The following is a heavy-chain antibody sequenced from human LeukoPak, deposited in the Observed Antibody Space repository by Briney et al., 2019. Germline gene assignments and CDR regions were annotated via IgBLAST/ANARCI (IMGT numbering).Heavy chain of an antibody. CDR3: ARVATPYYYDSSGYYYSRYYFDY. CDR2: MNPNSGNT. CDR1: GYTFTSYD. V-gene: IGHV1-8*01. J-gene: IGHJ4*02. D-gene: IGHD3-22*01. Sequence: ASVKVSCKASGYTFTSYDINWVRQATGQGLEWMGWMNPNSGNTGYAQKFQGRVTMTRITSISTAYMELSSLRSEDTAVYYCARVATPYYYDSSGYYYSRYYFDYWGQGTLVTVSS.